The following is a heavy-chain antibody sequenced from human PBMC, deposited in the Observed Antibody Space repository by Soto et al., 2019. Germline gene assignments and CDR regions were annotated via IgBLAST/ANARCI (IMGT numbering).Heavy chain of an antibody. D-gene: IGHD6-13*01. CDR3: ARDPRSASLVMWYFAL. Sequence: ELQLLESGGGLVQPGGSLRLSCAASGFTFSSYAMTWLRRAPGKGLEWISTINSAGNTYYPDSVKGRLTVSRDKSKHTLNVQISALKAEDTAVYYCARDPRSASLVMWYFALWGRGTLVTVSS. J-gene: IGHJ2*01. CDR2: INSAGNT. V-gene: IGHV3-23*01. CDR1: GFTFSSYA.